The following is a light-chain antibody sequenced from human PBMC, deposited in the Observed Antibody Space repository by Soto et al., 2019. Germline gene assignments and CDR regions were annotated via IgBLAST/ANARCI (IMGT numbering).Light chain of an antibody. CDR1: QSVSNN. Sequence: EIVMTQSPATLSVSPGERATLSCRASQSVSNNLAWYQKKPGQAPRLLIFGASTRPTGIPARFSGSGSGTEFTLTISSLQSEDFAVYYCQQYNNWWTFGQGTNVEIK. V-gene: IGKV3-15*01. CDR2: GAS. CDR3: QQYNNWWT. J-gene: IGKJ1*01.